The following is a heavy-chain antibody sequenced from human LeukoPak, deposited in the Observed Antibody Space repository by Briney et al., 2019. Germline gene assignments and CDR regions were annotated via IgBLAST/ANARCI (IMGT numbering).Heavy chain of an antibody. D-gene: IGHD3-10*01. V-gene: IGHV3-74*01. CDR1: GFTFSSYW. CDR3: AKGGTHYYGSGEGVDY. CDR2: INSDGSST. J-gene: IGHJ4*02. Sequence: QPGGSLRLSCAASGFTFSSYWMHWVRQAPGKGLVWVSRINSDGSSTSYADSVKGRFTISRDNAKNTLYLQMNSLRAKDTAVYYCAKGGTHYYGSGEGVDYWGQGTLVTVSS.